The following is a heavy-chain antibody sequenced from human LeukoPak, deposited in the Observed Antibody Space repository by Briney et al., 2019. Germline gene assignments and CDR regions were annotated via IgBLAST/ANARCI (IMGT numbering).Heavy chain of an antibody. CDR1: GFTVSSNY. Sequence: GGSLRLPCAASGFTVSSNYMNWVRQAPGKGLEWVSVIYGGGNIYYAGSVKGRFTISRDNSKNTLYLQMNSLRAEDTAVYYCARGAGYNYPYYFDYWGQGTLVTVSS. J-gene: IGHJ4*02. CDR2: IYGGGNI. D-gene: IGHD5-24*01. CDR3: ARGAGYNYPYYFDY. V-gene: IGHV3-53*01.